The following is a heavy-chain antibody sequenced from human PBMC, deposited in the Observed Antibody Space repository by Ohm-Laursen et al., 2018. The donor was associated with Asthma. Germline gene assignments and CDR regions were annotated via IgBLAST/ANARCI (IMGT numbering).Heavy chain of an antibody. D-gene: IGHD3-22*01. J-gene: IGHJ4*02. CDR2: ISYDGSNK. CDR1: GFTFTSHA. V-gene: IGHV3-30-3*01. CDR3: AKDVAGRPNSGYYPVFDY. Sequence: SLRLSCTASGFTFTSHAMHWVRQAPGKGLEWVALISYDGSNKYYADSVKGRFTISRDNSKNTLYLQMNSLRAEDTAVYYCAKDVAGRPNSGYYPVFDYWGQGTLVTVSS.